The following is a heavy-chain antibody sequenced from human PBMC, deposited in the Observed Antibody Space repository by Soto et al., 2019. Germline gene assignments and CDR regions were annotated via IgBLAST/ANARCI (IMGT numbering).Heavy chain of an antibody. V-gene: IGHV3-23*01. Sequence: EVQLLESGGGLVQPGGSLRLSCAVSGFTFSSYAMSWVRQAPGKGLEWVSAISGSGDITYYADSVKGRFTISGDNSKNTLYLQMNSLRAEDTAVYYCAKGEGNSYGYDWFDPWGQGTLVTVSS. D-gene: IGHD5-18*01. CDR1: GFTFSSYA. CDR3: AKGEGNSYGYDWFDP. J-gene: IGHJ5*02. CDR2: ISGSGDIT.